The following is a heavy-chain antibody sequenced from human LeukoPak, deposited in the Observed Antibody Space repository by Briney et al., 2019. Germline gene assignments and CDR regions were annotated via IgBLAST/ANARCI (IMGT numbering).Heavy chain of an antibody. D-gene: IGHD3-16*01. CDR1: GFTFSSYG. CDR3: ARYGYYVSYGMDV. J-gene: IGHJ6*02. CDR2: ISDSSSYI. Sequence: GGSLRLSCAASGFTFSSYGMHWVRQAPGKGLEWVSSISDSSSYIYYTDSVKGRFTISRDNAKNSLYLQMNSLRAEDTAVYYCARYGYYVSYGMDVWGQGTTVTVSS. V-gene: IGHV3-21*01.